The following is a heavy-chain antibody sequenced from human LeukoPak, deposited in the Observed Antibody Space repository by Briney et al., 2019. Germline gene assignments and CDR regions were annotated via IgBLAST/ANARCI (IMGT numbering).Heavy chain of an antibody. CDR1: GFLFRTLD. Sequence: GSLRLSCAASGFLFRTLDMIWVRAPPGKGVEWVSNIFSRGGDIHYADSVRGRFTISRDNSKSTLSLQMNSLRAEDTAIYYRATYRQVLCPFESWGQGTLVTVSS. D-gene: IGHD2-8*02. CDR2: IFSRGGDI. V-gene: IGHV3-23*01. J-gene: IGHJ4*02. CDR3: ATYRQVLCPFES.